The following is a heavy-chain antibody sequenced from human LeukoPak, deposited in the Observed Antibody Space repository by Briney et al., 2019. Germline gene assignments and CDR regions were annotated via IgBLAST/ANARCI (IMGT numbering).Heavy chain of an antibody. D-gene: IGHD3-9*01. Sequence: PSETLSLTCTVSGGSISSYYWSWIRQPPGKGLEWIGYIYYSGSTNYNPSLKSRVTISVDTSKNQFSLKLSSVTAADTAVYYCARVDILSYYYYMDVWGKGTTVTVSS. CDR2: IYYSGST. CDR1: GGSISSYY. CDR3: ARVDILSYYYYMDV. V-gene: IGHV4-59*01. J-gene: IGHJ6*03.